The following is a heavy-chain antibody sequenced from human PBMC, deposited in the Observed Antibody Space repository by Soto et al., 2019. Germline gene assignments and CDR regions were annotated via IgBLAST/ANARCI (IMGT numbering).Heavy chain of an antibody. V-gene: IGHV4-30-2*01. CDR2: IYHSGST. CDR3: ARGRGDILTGYPSPLYYFDY. Sequence: KSSETLSLTCAVSGGSISSGGYSWSWIRQPPGKGLEWIGYIYHSGSTYYNPSLKSRVTISVDRSKNQFSLKLSSVTAADTAVYYCARGRGDILTGYPSPLYYFDYWGQGTLVTVSS. J-gene: IGHJ4*02. CDR1: GGSISSGGYS. D-gene: IGHD3-9*01.